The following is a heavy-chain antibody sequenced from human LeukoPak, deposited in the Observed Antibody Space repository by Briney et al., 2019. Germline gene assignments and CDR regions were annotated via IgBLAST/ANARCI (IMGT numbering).Heavy chain of an antibody. J-gene: IGHJ3*02. Sequence: SVKVSCKASGGTFSSYAISWVRQAPGQGLEWMGGIIPIFGTANYAQKFQGRVTITADESTSKAYMELSSLRSEDTAVYYCARVFYYGSGSYKGAFDIWGQGTMVTVSS. V-gene: IGHV1-69*13. D-gene: IGHD3-10*01. CDR3: ARVFYYGSGSYKGAFDI. CDR1: GGTFSSYA. CDR2: IIPIFGTA.